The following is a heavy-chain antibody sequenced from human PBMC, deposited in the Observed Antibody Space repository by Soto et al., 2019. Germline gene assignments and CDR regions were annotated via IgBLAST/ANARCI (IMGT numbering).Heavy chain of an antibody. D-gene: IGHD2-2*01. V-gene: IGHV5-51*01. CDR2: IYPGDSDT. CDR3: ARHIVLPPRGMGGMDV. J-gene: IGHJ6*02. Sequence: SLKIACKVSGYSFTIYWIGWVRQMPRKGLEWMGIIYPGDSDTRYSPSFQGQVTISADKSISTAYLQWSSLKASDTAMYYCARHIVLPPRGMGGMDVCGQGTTATASS. CDR1: GYSFTIYW.